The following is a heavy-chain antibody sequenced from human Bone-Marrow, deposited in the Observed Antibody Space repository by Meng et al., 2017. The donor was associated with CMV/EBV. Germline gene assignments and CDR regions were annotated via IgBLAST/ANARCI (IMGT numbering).Heavy chain of an antibody. J-gene: IGHJ4*02. Sequence: ASVKVSXXASGYTFTGYYMHWVRQAPGQGLEWMGWINPNSGGTNYAQKFQGRVTMTRDTSISTAYMELSRLRSDDTAVYYCARVGDYYDSSGYWDWGQGTLVTVSS. CDR3: ARVGDYYDSSGYWD. D-gene: IGHD3-22*01. CDR1: GYTFTGYY. V-gene: IGHV1-2*02. CDR2: INPNSGGT.